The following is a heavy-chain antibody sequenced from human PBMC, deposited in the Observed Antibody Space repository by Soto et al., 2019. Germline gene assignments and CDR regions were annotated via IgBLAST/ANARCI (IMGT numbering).Heavy chain of an antibody. CDR2: ISAYNGNT. Sequence: ASVKVSCKASGYTFTSYGISWVRQAPGQGLEWMGWISAYNGNTNYAQKLQGRVTMTTDTSTNTAYMELRSLRSDDTAVYYCARSWEGYCSGGSCYHDAFDIWGQGTMVTVSS. V-gene: IGHV1-18*01. CDR3: ARSWEGYCSGGSCYHDAFDI. D-gene: IGHD2-15*01. CDR1: GYTFTSYG. J-gene: IGHJ3*02.